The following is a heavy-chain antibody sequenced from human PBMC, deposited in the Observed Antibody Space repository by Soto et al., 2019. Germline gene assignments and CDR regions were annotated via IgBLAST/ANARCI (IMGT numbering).Heavy chain of an antibody. D-gene: IGHD5-18*01. CDR1: GFTFSSYA. CDR3: ARSDPQLWDLDY. V-gene: IGHV3-30-3*01. CDR2: ISYDGSNK. Sequence: PGGSLRLSCAASGFTFSSYAMHWVRQAPGKGLEWVAVISYDGSNKYYADSVKGRFTISRDNSKNTLYLQMNSLRAEDTAVYYCARSDPQLWDLDYWGQGTLVTVSS. J-gene: IGHJ4*02.